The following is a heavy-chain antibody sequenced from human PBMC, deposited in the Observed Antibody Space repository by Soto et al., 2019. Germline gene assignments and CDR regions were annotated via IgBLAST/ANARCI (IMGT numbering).Heavy chain of an antibody. D-gene: IGHD2-15*01. CDR1: EFPFSSYW. CDR3: VRTSLVVAAATREDY. V-gene: IGHV3-74*01. Sequence: EVQLVESGGGLVQPGGSLRLSCAPSEFPFSSYWMHWVRQAPGKGLVWVSRINSDGISTSYADSVKGRFTISRDNAKNTLYLQMNSLRAEDTAVYYCVRTSLVVAAATREDYWGQGTLVTVSS. CDR2: INSDGIST. J-gene: IGHJ4*02.